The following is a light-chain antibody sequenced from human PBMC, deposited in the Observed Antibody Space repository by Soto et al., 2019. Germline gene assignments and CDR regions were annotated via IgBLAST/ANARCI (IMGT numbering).Light chain of an antibody. CDR1: SSDVGGHNH. V-gene: IGLV2-8*01. Sequence: QSGLTQPPSASGSPGQSVTISCTGSSSDVGGHNHVSWYQQHPGKAPKLMIYEVSKRPSGVPGRFSGSKSVNTASLTVTGLQAEDEADYYCSSYAGNMNLIFGGGTQLTVL. CDR2: EVS. CDR3: SSYAGNMNLI. J-gene: IGLJ2*01.